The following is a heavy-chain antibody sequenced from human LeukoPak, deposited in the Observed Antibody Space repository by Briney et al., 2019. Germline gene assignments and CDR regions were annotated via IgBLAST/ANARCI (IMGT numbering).Heavy chain of an antibody. CDR1: GFTFSSYA. J-gene: IGHJ3*02. D-gene: IGHD3-3*01. Sequence: PGGSLRLSCAASGFTFSSYAMSWVRQAPGKGLEWVSYISSSSSTIYYADSVKGRFTISRDNAKNSLYLQMNSLRAEDTAVYYCARDGGYFWSAQGAFDIWGQGTMVTVSS. V-gene: IGHV3-48*04. CDR2: ISSSSSTI. CDR3: ARDGGYFWSAQGAFDI.